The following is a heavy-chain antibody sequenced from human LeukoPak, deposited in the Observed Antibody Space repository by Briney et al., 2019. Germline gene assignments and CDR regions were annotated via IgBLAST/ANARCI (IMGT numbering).Heavy chain of an antibody. CDR2: IYYSGST. V-gene: IGHV4-61*01. Sequence: SETLSLTCTVSGGSVSSGSYYWSWIRQPPGKGLEWIGYIYYSGSTNYNPSLKSRVTISVDTSKNQFSLKLSSVTAADTAVYYCARAAADRFDPWGQGTLVTVST. J-gene: IGHJ5*02. D-gene: IGHD6-13*01. CDR1: GGSVSSGSYY. CDR3: ARAAADRFDP.